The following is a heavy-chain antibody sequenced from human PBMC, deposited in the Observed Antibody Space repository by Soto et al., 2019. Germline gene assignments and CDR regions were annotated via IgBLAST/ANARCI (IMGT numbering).Heavy chain of an antibody. CDR2: IKSKTDVGTT. CDR3: TITYSSSWYGGFEY. V-gene: IGHV3-15*01. D-gene: IGHD6-13*01. J-gene: IGHJ4*02. CDR1: GFPFSNAL. Sequence: PGGYLTLSCAASGFPFSNALMSWVLQAPGKGLEWVGRIKSKTDVGTTDYAAPVKGRFTISRDDSKNTLYLQMNSLKTEDTVVYYCTITYSSSWYGGFEYWGQGTLVTVSS.